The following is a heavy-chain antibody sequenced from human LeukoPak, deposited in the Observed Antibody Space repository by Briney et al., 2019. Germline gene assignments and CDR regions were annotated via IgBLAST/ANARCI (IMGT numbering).Heavy chain of an antibody. CDR2: IASDGSSA. CDR3: ARGRPHGNDY. CDR1: GFTFSSYW. J-gene: IGHJ4*02. D-gene: IGHD4-23*01. V-gene: IGHV3-74*01. Sequence: GGSLRLSCAASGFTFSSYWMNWVRQAPGKGLVWVSRIASDGSSATYADSVKGRFSISRDNAKNTLCLQMNSLRVEDTAVYYCARGRPHGNDYWGQGTLVTVSS.